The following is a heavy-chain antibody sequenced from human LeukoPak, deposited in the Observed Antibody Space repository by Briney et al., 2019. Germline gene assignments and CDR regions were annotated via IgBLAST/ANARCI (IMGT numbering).Heavy chain of an antibody. D-gene: IGHD6-19*01. CDR3: ARHSAVAGTWYYGVDV. V-gene: IGHV4-59*08. CDR1: GGSISSYY. CDR2: IYYSGST. Sequence: PSETLSLTCIVSGGSISSYYWSWIRQPPGKGLEWIGYIYYSGSTNYNPSLKSRVTISVDTSKNQFSLKLSSVTAADTAVYYCARHSAVAGTWYYGVDVWGQGTTVTVSS. J-gene: IGHJ6*02.